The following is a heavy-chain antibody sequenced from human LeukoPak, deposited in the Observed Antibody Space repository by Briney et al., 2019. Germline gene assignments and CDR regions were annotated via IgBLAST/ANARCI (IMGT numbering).Heavy chain of an antibody. V-gene: IGHV1-69*01. CDR3: ARDRGITMVRGVKSNSFDY. CDR1: GGTFSSYA. D-gene: IGHD3-10*01. CDR2: IIPIFGTA. Sequence: ASVKVSCKASGGTFSSYAISCVRQAPGQGLEWMGGIIPIFGTANYAQKFQGRVTITADESTSTAYMELSSLRSEDTAVYYCARDRGITMVRGVKSNSFDYWGQGTLVTVSS. J-gene: IGHJ4*02.